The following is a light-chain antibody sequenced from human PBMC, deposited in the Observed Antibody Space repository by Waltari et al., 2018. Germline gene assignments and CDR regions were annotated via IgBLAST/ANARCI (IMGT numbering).Light chain of an antibody. J-gene: IGKJ2*01. CDR2: DAS. Sequence: EIVLTQSPATLSLSPGARATLSCRASQTVSSYLAWYQQKPGQAPRLLIYDASNRATGIPARFSGSGSGTDLTLTISSLEPEDFAVYYCQQRSNWPPLYTFGQGTKLEIK. CDR1: QTVSSY. CDR3: QQRSNWPPLYT. V-gene: IGKV3-11*01.